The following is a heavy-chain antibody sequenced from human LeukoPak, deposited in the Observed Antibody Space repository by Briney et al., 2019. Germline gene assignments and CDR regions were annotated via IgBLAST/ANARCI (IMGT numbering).Heavy chain of an antibody. CDR3: AKDQRYSSGWSADY. Sequence: GGSLRLSCAASGFNFSNFGIHWVRQAPGKGLEWVAFMRYDATKKYYADSVKGRFTISRDNSKNTLYLQMNSLRAEDTAVYYCAKDQRYSSGWSADYWGQGTLVTVSS. CDR1: GFNFSNFG. D-gene: IGHD6-19*01. J-gene: IGHJ4*02. V-gene: IGHV3-30*02. CDR2: MRYDATKK.